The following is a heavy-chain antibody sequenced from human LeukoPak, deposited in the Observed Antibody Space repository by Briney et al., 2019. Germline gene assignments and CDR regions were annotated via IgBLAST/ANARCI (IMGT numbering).Heavy chain of an antibody. V-gene: IGHV1-18*01. CDR2: ISAYNGNT. J-gene: IGHJ4*02. CDR3: ARDLLDIVVVPAAMPLDY. D-gene: IGHD2-2*01. CDR1: GYTFTSYG. Sequence: ASVKVSCKASGYTFTSYGTSWVRQAPGQGLEWMGWISAYNGNTNYAQKLQGRVTMTTDTSTSTAYMELRSLRSDDTAVYYCARDLLDIVVVPAAMPLDYWGQGTLVTVSS.